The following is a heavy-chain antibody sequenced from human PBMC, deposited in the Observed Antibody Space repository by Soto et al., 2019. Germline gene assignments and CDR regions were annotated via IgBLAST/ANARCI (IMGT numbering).Heavy chain of an antibody. V-gene: IGHV3-53*02. CDR2: IYADGGT. J-gene: IGHJ1*01. CDR1: GFTVSSNS. Sequence: EVELVETGGGWIQPGGSLRLSCAVSGFTVSSNSMSWVRQAPGKGLEWVSLIYADGGTYYGDSVKGRFTISRDTSKNTVSLQMTSLRADDTAVYYCARDNSILGAPFQDWGQGTLVPVSS. D-gene: IGHD3-16*01. CDR3: ARDNSILGAPFQD.